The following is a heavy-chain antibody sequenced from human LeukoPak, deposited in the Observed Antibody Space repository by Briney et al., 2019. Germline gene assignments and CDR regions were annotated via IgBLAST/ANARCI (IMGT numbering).Heavy chain of an antibody. CDR2: INPNSGDT. D-gene: IGHD2-21*02. CDR3: ARDYCGGDCFPDY. CDR1: GYTFTGYY. V-gene: IGHV1-2*06. J-gene: IGHJ4*02. Sequence: ASVKVSCKASGYTFTGYYVHWVRQAPGQGLEWMGRINPNSGDTNYAQKFQGRVTMTRGTSISTAYMELSRLRSDDTAEYYCARDYCGGDCFPDYWGQGTLVTVSS.